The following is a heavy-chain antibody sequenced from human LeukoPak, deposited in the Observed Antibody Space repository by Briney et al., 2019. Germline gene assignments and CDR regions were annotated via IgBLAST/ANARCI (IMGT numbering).Heavy chain of an antibody. CDR1: GYTFTSYG. V-gene: IGHV1-69*05. CDR3: ARDYGDYSSWFYP. J-gene: IGHJ5*02. CDR2: IIPIFGTA. D-gene: IGHD4-17*01. Sequence: SVTVSRNASGYTFTSYGISWVGQAPGQGLEWMGGIIPIFGTANYAQKFQGRVTITTDEPTTTAYMELSSLRSDDTAVYYCARDYGDYSSWFYPWGQGTLVTVSS.